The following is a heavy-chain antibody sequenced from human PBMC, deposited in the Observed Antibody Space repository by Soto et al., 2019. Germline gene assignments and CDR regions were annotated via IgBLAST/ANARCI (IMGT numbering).Heavy chain of an antibody. Sequence: QVQLVQSGAEVKKPGASVKVSCKASGYTFTSYGISWVRQAPGQGLEWMGWISAYNGNTNYAQKLQGRVTMTTDTATRTACTERRGLRSDDPAVYYCARGDYGVGDFDYWGQGTLVTVSS. V-gene: IGHV1-18*01. D-gene: IGHD4-17*01. CDR2: ISAYNGNT. CDR3: ARGDYGVGDFDY. J-gene: IGHJ4*02. CDR1: GYTFTSYG.